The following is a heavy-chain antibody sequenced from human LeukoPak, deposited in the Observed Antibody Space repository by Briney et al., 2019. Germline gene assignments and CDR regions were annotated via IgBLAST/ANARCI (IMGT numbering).Heavy chain of an antibody. Sequence: PSETLSLTCTVSGGSISSNSYYWGWIRQPPGKGLEWIGSIYYSGSTYYNPSLKSRVTISVDTSKNQFSLKLSSVTAADTAVYYCRGGGGYGDYANYFDYWGQGTLVTVSS. CDR1: GGSISSNSYY. J-gene: IGHJ4*02. D-gene: IGHD4-17*01. V-gene: IGHV4-39*01. CDR3: RGGGGYGDYANYFDY. CDR2: IYYSGST.